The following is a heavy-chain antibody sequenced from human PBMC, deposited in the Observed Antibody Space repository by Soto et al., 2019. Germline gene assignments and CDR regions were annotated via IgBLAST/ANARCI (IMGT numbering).Heavy chain of an antibody. CDR1: GFTFSTSG. J-gene: IGHJ4*02. V-gene: IGHV3-30*03. Sequence: QVQLVESGGGVVQPGTSLRLSCVASGFTFSTSGMHWVRQAPGKGLEWVAVISRDGSVKYYADSVKGRFTISRVTSKNTLYLQMISLRAEDTAVYYCAGEIASGYWGQGTLVTVSS. D-gene: IGHD2-21*01. CDR2: ISRDGSVK. CDR3: AGEIASGY.